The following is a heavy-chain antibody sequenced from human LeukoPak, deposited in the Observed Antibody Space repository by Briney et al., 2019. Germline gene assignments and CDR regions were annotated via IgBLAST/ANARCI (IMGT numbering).Heavy chain of an antibody. J-gene: IGHJ5*01. Sequence: SETLSLTRTVSGGSISSGSHYWSWIRQPAGKGLEWIGLIYTSGTTKTNPSLESRVTISLDTSKNQFSLKLGSVTAADTAVYYCAREFESWGQGTLVTVSS. V-gene: IGHV4-61*02. CDR1: GGSISSGSHY. CDR3: AREFES. CDR2: IYTSGTT.